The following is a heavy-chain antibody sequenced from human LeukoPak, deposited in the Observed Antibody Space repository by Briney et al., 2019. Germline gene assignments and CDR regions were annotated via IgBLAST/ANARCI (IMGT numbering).Heavy chain of an antibody. V-gene: IGHV3-30-3*01. J-gene: IGHJ4*02. D-gene: IGHD2-2*01. CDR2: ISYDGSNK. Sequence: GGSLRLSCAASRFTFSSYAMHWVRQAPGKGLEWVAVISYDGSNKYYADSVKGRFTISKDNAKNTVYLQMNNLRAEDAAVYYCVSFYETYWGRGTLVTVSS. CDR3: VSFYETY. CDR1: RFTFSSYA.